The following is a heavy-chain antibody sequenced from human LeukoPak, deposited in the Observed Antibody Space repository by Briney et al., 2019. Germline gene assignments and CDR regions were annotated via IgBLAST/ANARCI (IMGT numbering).Heavy chain of an antibody. CDR2: ISGSGGST. V-gene: IGHV3-23*01. CDR3: AKGSHYYDSSGYYRDY. J-gene: IGHJ4*02. Sequence: GGSLRLSCAASGFTFSSYAMSWVRQAPGKGLEWVSAISGSGGSTYYTDSVKGRFTISRDNSKNTLYQQMNSLRAEDTAVYYCAKGSHYYDSSGYYRDYWGQGTLVTVSS. D-gene: IGHD3-22*01. CDR1: GFTFSSYA.